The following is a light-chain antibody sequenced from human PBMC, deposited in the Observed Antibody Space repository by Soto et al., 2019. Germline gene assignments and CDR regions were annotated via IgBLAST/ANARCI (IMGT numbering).Light chain of an antibody. V-gene: IGKV1-39*01. CDR3: QHYNSYSEA. Sequence: DIQMTQSPSSLSASVGDRVTITCRASQSISSYLNWYQQKPGKAPKLLIYAASRLQSGVPSRFSGSGSGKDFTLTISSLQPDDFATYYCQHYNSYSEAFGQGTKVDI. J-gene: IGKJ1*01. CDR1: QSISSY. CDR2: AAS.